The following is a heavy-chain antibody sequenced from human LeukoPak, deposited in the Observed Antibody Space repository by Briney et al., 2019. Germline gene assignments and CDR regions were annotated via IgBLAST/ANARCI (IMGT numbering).Heavy chain of an antibody. CDR1: GFTFSSYG. CDR3: AKGMGSSGYYPVDY. V-gene: IGHV3-33*06. Sequence: GGSLRLSCAATGFTFSSYGMHRVRKAPGKGLVWVAVIWYDGSNKYYADSVKGRFTISRDNSKNTLYLQMNSLRAEDTAVYYCAKGMGSSGYYPVDYWGQGTLVTVSS. J-gene: IGHJ4*02. CDR2: IWYDGSNK. D-gene: IGHD3-22*01.